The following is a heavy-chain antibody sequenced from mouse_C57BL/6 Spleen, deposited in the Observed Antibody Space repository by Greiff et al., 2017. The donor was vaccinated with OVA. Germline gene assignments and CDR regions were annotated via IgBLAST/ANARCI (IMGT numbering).Heavy chain of an antibody. V-gene: IGHV3-6*01. CDR3: ASYGSSTDAMDY. J-gene: IGHJ4*01. D-gene: IGHD1-1*01. CDR1: GYSITSGYS. CDR2: ISYDGSN. Sequence: EVKLMESGPGLVKPSQSLSLTCSVTGYSITSGYSWNWIRPLPGNKLEWMGYISYDGSNNYNPSLKNRNSITRATSKNHFVLKLKSVTTDDTATYYCASYGSSTDAMDYWGQGTSVTVSS.